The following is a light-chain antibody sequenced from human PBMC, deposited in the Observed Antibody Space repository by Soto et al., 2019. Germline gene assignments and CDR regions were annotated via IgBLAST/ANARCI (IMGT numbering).Light chain of an antibody. V-gene: IGKV1-12*01. CDR2: AAS. J-gene: IGKJ1*01. Sequence: DIQMTQSPSSEYASVGDRVTITCRASQGIDNWLAWYQQKPGKAPKLLIYAASSLQSGVPSRFSGSGSGTDFTLTINSLQPEDFATYYCQEADSFLWTFGQGTKVDIK. CDR3: QEADSFLWT. CDR1: QGIDNW.